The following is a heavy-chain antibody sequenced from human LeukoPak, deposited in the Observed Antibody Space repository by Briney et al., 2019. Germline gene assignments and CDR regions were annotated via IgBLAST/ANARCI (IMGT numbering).Heavy chain of an antibody. D-gene: IGHD1-26*01. V-gene: IGHV1-46*01. CDR1: GYSFTNYY. CDR2: INPSGGYT. Sequence: ASVKISCKASGYSFTNYYMHWVRQAPGQGLEWMGVINPSGGYTTYAQRFRGRITMTMDTSTSTVYMEVSSLRSEDTAFYYCARVMRNTGSFFTQYSYGMDVWGQGTTVAVSS. J-gene: IGHJ6*02. CDR3: ARVMRNTGSFFTQYSYGMDV.